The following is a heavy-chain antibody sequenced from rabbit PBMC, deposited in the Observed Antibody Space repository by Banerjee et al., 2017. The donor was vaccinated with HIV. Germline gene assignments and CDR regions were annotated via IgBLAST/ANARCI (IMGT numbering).Heavy chain of an antibody. V-gene: IGHV1S7*01. D-gene: IGHD1-1*01. J-gene: IGHJ4*01. CDR2: IDPVFGST. CDR3: FRGGSGEGL. Sequence: QLVESGGGLVQPGGSLKLSCKASGFIFSSYSMSWVRQAPGKGLEWIGYIDPVFGSTYYASWVNGRFTISSHNAQNTLYLQLNSLTAADTATYFCFRGGSGEGLWDPGTLVTVS. CDR1: GFIFSSYS.